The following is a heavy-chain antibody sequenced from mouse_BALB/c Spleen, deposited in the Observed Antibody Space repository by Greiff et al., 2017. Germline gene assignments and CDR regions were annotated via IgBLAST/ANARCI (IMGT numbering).Heavy chain of an antibody. CDR1: GFTFSDYY. Sequence: EVKLVESGGGLVKPGGSLKLSCAASGFTFSDYYMFWVRQTPEKRLEWVATISDGGSYTYYPDSVKGRFTISRDNAKNNLYLQMSSLKSEDTAMYYCARMDDSEGFAYWGQGTLVTVSA. V-gene: IGHV5-4*02. D-gene: IGHD2-4*01. CDR3: ARMDDSEGFAY. CDR2: ISDGGSYT. J-gene: IGHJ3*01.